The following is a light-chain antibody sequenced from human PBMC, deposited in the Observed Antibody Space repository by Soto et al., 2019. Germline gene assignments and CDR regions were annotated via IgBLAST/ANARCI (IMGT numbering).Light chain of an antibody. CDR1: QSITTW. CDR3: QQYDSYSLT. V-gene: IGKV1-5*01. J-gene: IGKJ1*01. CDR2: DAS. Sequence: DLQMTQSPSTLSSSVGDRVIITCRASQSITTWLAWYQQKPGKAPKLLIYDASSLESGVPSRFSGSGSGTEFTLTISSLQPDDFATYYCQQYDSYSLTFGQGTKVEIK.